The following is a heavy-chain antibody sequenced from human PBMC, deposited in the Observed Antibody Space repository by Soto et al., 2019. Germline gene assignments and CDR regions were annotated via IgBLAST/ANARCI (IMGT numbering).Heavy chain of an antibody. Sequence: QVQLVESGGGVVQPGRSLRLSCAASGFTFSSYGMHWVRQAPGKGLEWVAVISYDGSNKYYADSVKGRFTISRDNSKNTLYLQMNSLRAEDTAVYYCAKDAGSSGWYFYYGMDVWGQGTTVTVSS. CDR3: AKDAGSSGWYFYYGMDV. CDR1: GFTFSSYG. V-gene: IGHV3-30*18. CDR2: ISYDGSNK. D-gene: IGHD6-19*01. J-gene: IGHJ6*02.